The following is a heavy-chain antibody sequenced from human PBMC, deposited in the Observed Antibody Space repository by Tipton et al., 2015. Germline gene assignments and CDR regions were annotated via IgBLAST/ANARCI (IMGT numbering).Heavy chain of an antibody. D-gene: IGHD5-12*01. Sequence: TLSLTCTVSGGSFSDYYWSWIRQSPGEGLEWIGCIYYSGSTNYNPSLRSRVAMSMDTSKNQFSLKLSSVIAADTAVYYCVGGLSGYDPFDYWGQGALATVSS. CDR3: VGGLSGYDPFDY. J-gene: IGHJ4*02. CDR1: GGSFSDYY. CDR2: IYYSGST. V-gene: IGHV4-59*01.